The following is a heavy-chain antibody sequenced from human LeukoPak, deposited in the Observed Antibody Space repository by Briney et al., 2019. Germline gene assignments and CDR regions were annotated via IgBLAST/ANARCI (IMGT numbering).Heavy chain of an antibody. V-gene: IGHV3-21*01. CDR1: GFTFSSYA. D-gene: IGHD3/OR15-3a*01. CDR3: ATFETRGTGDFDF. J-gene: IGHJ4*02. Sequence: PGGSLRLSCAASGFTFSSYAMSWVRQAPGKGLEWVSSISGGGTYIFYADSVKGRFTISRDDAENSLFLQMNTLRAEDTALYYCATFETRGTGDFDFWGQGTLVTVSS. CDR2: ISGGGTYI.